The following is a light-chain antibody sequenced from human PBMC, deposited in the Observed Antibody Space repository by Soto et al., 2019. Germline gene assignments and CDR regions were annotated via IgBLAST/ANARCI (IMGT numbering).Light chain of an antibody. CDR1: QSIGRL. CDR3: QQYNTYSPERT. J-gene: IGKJ1*01. V-gene: IGKV1-5*01. Sequence: IQMTQSPSSLSACVGDRVTVTCRASQSIGRLLAWYQQKPGKAPKLLIYDASSLESGVPSRFSGSGSGTEFTLTISSLQPDDFATYHCQQYNTYSPERTFGQGTKVDI. CDR2: DAS.